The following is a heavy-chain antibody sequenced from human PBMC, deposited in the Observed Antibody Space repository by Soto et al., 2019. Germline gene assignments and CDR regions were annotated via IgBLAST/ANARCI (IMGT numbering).Heavy chain of an antibody. Sequence: GGSLRLSCAASGFTFSDYYMSWIRQAPGKGLEWVSYISSSSSYTNYADSVKGRFTISRDNAKNSLYLQMNSLRAEDTAVYYCASLSSPYYYDSGGYYLGYWGQGTLVTVSS. V-gene: IGHV3-11*06. CDR2: ISSSSSYT. J-gene: IGHJ4*02. D-gene: IGHD3-22*01. CDR1: GFTFSDYY. CDR3: ASLSSPYYYDSGGYYLGY.